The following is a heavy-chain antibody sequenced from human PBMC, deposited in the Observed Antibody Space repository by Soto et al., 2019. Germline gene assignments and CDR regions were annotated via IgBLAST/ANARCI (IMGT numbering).Heavy chain of an antibody. CDR3: ARDFFIAAAGTWPYGMDV. CDR1: GFTFSSYS. D-gene: IGHD6-13*01. Sequence: GGSLRLSCAASGFTFSSYSMNWVRQAPGKGLEWVSSISSSSSYIYYADSVKGRFTISRDNAKNSLYLQMNSLRAEDTAVYYCARDFFIAAAGTWPYGMDVWGQGTTVTVSS. CDR2: ISSSSSYI. J-gene: IGHJ6*02. V-gene: IGHV3-21*01.